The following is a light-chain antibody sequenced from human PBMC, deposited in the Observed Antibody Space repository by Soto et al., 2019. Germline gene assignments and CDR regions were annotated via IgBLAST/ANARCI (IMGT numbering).Light chain of an antibody. CDR3: LLYYGGAQVV. J-gene: IGLJ2*01. Sequence: QAVVTQEPSLTVSPGGTVTLTCASSTGAVTSGYYPNWFQQKPGQAPRALIYGTSKKHSWTPARFSGSLLGGKAALTLSGVQPEDEAEYYCLLYYGGAQVVFGGGTKLTVL. CDR1: TGAVTSGYY. V-gene: IGLV7-43*01. CDR2: GTS.